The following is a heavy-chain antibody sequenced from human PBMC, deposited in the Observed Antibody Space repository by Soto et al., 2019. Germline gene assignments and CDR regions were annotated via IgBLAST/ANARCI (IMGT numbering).Heavy chain of an antibody. V-gene: IGHV1-46*01. Sequence: ASVKVSCEASGYTFTHYYMHWVRQAPGQGLEWMGIINPNGGSTTYAQRFRAGFTMTRDTSTSTVYLQMNSLRAEDTALYYCAKLGDAVSGYFDFWGQGTQVTVSS. CDR2: INPNGGST. D-gene: IGHD3-3*01. CDR1: GYTFTHYY. CDR3: AKLGDAVSGYFDF. J-gene: IGHJ5*01.